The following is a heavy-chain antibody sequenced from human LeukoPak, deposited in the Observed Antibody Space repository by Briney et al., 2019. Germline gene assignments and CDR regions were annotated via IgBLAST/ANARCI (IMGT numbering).Heavy chain of an antibody. Sequence: GGSLRLSCAASGFTFSSYWMSWVRQAPGKGLEWVANIKQDGSEKYYVDSVKGRFTISRDNAKNSLYLQMNSLRAEDTAVYYCARDGLTGIAVAGLEYYFDYWGQGTLVTVSS. D-gene: IGHD6-19*01. J-gene: IGHJ4*02. CDR2: IKQDGSEK. CDR1: GFTFSSYW. V-gene: IGHV3-7*01. CDR3: ARDGLTGIAVAGLEYYFDY.